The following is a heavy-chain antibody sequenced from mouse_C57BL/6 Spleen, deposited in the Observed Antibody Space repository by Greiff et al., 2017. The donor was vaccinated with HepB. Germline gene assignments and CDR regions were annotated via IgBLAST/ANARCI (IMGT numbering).Heavy chain of an antibody. CDR1: GYTFTDYY. D-gene: IGHD1-1*01. CDR2: INPNNGGT. Sequence: EVQLQQSGPELVKPGASVKISCKASGYTFTDYYMNWVKQSHGKSLEWIGDINPNNGGTSYNQKFKGKATLTVDKSSSTAYMELRSLTSEDSAVYYCAREGIWGITTVVATWYFDVWGTGTTVTVSS. CDR3: AREGIWGITTVVATWYFDV. V-gene: IGHV1-26*01. J-gene: IGHJ1*03.